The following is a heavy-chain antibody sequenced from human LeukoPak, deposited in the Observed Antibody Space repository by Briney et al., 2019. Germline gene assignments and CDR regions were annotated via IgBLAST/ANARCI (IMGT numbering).Heavy chain of an antibody. V-gene: IGHV3-23*01. D-gene: IGHD6-6*01. CDR2: ISGSGGST. Sequence: TGGSLRLSCAASGFTFSSYAMSWVRQAPGKGLEWVSAISGSGGSTYYADSVKGRFTISRDNSKNTLYLQMNSLRAEDTAVYYCAPARGYSSSSNWFDPWGQGTLVTVSS. CDR1: GFTFSSYA. J-gene: IGHJ5*02. CDR3: APARGYSSSSNWFDP.